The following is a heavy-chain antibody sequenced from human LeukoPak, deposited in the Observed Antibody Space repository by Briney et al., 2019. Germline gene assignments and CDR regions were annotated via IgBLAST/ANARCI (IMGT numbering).Heavy chain of an antibody. D-gene: IGHD3-10*01. J-gene: IGHJ4*02. V-gene: IGHV1-2*02. CDR2: IDPYSGAT. CDR3: VRRGPPSDPAAY. CDR1: GYTFTGFY. Sequence: ASVRVSCKTSGYTFTGFYIHLLRQAPGQRLEWMAWIDPYSGATNYAHKFQGRVTLTRDTSISTAYMEVSSLRSDDTAVYYCVRRGPPSDPAAYWGQGTLVTVSS.